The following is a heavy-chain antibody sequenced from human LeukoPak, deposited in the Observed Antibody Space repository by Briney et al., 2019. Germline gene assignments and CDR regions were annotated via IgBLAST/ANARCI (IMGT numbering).Heavy chain of an antibody. CDR2: IIPILGIA. CDR3: ARAYCSGGSCYSDAFDI. D-gene: IGHD2-15*01. V-gene: IGHV1-69*04. CDR1: GGTFSSYA. J-gene: IGHJ3*02. Sequence: ASVKVSCKASGGTFSSYAISWVRQAPGQGLEWMGRIIPILGIANYAQKFQGRVTITADKSTSTAYMELSSLRSEDTAVYYCARAYCSGGSCYSDAFDIWGQGTMVTVSS.